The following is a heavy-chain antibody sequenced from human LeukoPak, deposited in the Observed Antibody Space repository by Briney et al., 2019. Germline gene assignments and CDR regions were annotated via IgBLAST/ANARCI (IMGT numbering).Heavy chain of an antibody. Sequence: TGGSLRLSCAASGFTVSSNYMSWVRQAPGKGLEWGSVIYSGGSTYYADYVTGRFTISRDNSKNTLYLQMNSLRAEDTAVYYCARDRVLTNYDILTGYYQYYYGMDVWGKGATVTVSS. V-gene: IGHV3-53*01. CDR1: GFTVSSNY. CDR2: IYSGGST. D-gene: IGHD3-9*01. CDR3: ARDRVLTNYDILTGYYQYYYGMDV. J-gene: IGHJ6*04.